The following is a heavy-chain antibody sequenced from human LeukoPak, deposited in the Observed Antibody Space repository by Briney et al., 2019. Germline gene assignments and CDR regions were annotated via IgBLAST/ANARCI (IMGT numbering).Heavy chain of an antibody. V-gene: IGHV1-69*01. CDR3: ATKSARDCSSTSCYEGYFDL. J-gene: IGHJ2*01. CDR2: IIPIFGTA. CDR1: GGTFSSYA. D-gene: IGHD2-2*01. Sequence: KVSCKASGGTFSSYAISWVRQAPGQGLEWMGGIIPIFGTANYAQKFQGRVTITADESTSTAYMELSSLRSEDTAVYYCATKSARDCSSTSCYEGYFDLWGRGTLVTVSS.